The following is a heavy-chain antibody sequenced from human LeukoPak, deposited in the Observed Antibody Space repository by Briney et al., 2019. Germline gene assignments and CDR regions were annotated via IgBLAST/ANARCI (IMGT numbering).Heavy chain of an antibody. CDR2: ISVYNGNT. D-gene: IGHD2-21*01. J-gene: IGHJ4*02. CDR3: ARSGPKDWALDY. V-gene: IGHV1-18*01. Sequence: ASVKVSCKASGYTFSHYVIAWVRQAPGQGLEWMGWISVYNGNTFYGQKLQGRVSMTADTSTSTAYMELRSLRSDDTAVYYCARSGPKDWALDYWGRGTLVTVSS. CDR1: GYTFSHYV.